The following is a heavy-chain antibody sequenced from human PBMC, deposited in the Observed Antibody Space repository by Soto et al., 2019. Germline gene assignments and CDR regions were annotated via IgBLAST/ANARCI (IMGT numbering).Heavy chain of an antibody. CDR3: AGNIAVADRYNWFDP. CDR1: GFTFSSYW. V-gene: IGHV3-7*03. CDR2: IKQDGSEK. J-gene: IGHJ5*02. D-gene: IGHD6-19*01. Sequence: PGGALRVSCAASGFTFSSYWMSWVRQAPGKGLEWVANIKQDGSEKYYVDAVKGRFTISRDNAKNALYLQMNSLRAEDTAVYYCAGNIAVADRYNWFDPWGQGPLVTVSS.